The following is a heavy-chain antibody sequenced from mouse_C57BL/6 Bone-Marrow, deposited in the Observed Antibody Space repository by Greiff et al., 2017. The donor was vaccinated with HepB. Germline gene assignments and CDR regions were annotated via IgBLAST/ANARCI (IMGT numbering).Heavy chain of an antibody. CDR3: AYSSGYVRYAD. CDR2: IYPSDSET. Sequence: QVQLQQPGAELVRPGSSVKLSCKASGYTFTSYWMDWVKQRPGQGLEWIGNIYPSDSETHYNQKFKDKATLTVDISSSTAYMQLSSLTSEDSAVYDCAYSSGYVRYADWGQGTLVTVSA. V-gene: IGHV1-61*01. J-gene: IGHJ3*01. CDR1: GYTFTSYW. D-gene: IGHD3-2*02.